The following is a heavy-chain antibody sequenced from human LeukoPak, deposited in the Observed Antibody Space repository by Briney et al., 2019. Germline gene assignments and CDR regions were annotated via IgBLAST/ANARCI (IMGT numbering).Heavy chain of an antibody. J-gene: IGHJ5*02. V-gene: IGHV4-59*01. Sequence: PSETLSLTCTVSGGSISSYYWSWIRQPPGKGLEWIGYIYYSGSTNYNPSLKGRVTISVDTSKNQFSLKLSSVTAADTAVYYCARDLTYYYGSGVMFDPWGQGTLVTVSS. CDR2: IYYSGST. CDR3: ARDLTYYYGSGVMFDP. CDR1: GGSISSYY. D-gene: IGHD3-10*01.